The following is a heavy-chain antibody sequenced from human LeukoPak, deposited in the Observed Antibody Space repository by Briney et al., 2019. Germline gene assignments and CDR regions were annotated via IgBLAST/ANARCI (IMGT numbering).Heavy chain of an antibody. CDR2: ISYDGSNK. CDR3: AGGRGYCSGGSCYGYYYMDV. D-gene: IGHD2-15*01. J-gene: IGHJ6*03. Sequence: GGSLRLSSAASGFTFSSYAMHWVRQAPGKGLEWVAVISYDGSNKYYADSVKGRFTISRDNSKNTLYLQMNSLRAEDTAVYYCAGGRGYCSGGSCYGYYYMDVWGKGTTVTVSS. CDR1: GFTFSSYA. V-gene: IGHV3-30*04.